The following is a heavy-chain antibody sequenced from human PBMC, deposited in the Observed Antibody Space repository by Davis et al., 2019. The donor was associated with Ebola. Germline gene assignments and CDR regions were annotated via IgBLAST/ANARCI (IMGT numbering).Heavy chain of an antibody. CDR1: GFSLSTRGVG. CDR3: AHSPSSGYPRYFQH. J-gene: IGHJ1*01. D-gene: IGHD3-22*01. CDR2: IYWDDDK. Sequence: SGPTLVKPTQTLTLTCTFSGFSLSTRGVGVGWIRQPPGKALELLALIYWDDDKRYSPSLKSRLTITKDTSKNQVVLTMTNMDPVDTATYYCAHSPSSGYPRYFQHWGQGTLVTVSS. V-gene: IGHV2-5*02.